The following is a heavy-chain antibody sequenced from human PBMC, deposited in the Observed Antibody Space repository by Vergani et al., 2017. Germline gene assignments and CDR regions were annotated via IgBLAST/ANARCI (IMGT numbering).Heavy chain of an antibody. V-gene: IGHV4-39*01. J-gene: IGHJ6*03. Sequence: QLQLQESGPGLVKPSETLSLTCTVSGGSIRSTFYYWGWIRQPPGKGLEWIGTIYYSGSTYYNPSLKSRVTISVDTSKNQFSLKLNSVTAADTAVYYCARHKGQLVPGNYYYYYYMDVWGKGTTVTVSS. CDR1: GGSIRSTFYY. D-gene: IGHD3-10*01. CDR3: ARHKGQLVPGNYYYYYYMDV. CDR2: IYYSGST.